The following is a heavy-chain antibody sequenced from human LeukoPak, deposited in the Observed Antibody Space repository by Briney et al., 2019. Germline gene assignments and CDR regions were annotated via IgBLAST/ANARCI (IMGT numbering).Heavy chain of an antibody. V-gene: IGHV3-64*01. D-gene: IGHD3-22*01. J-gene: IGHJ4*02. Sequence: GGSLRLSCAASGFTFSSYAMHWVRQAPGKGLEYVSAISSNGGSTYYANSVKGRFTISRDNSKNTLYLQMGSLRAEDMAVYYCARRNYYDSTGYFDYWGQGSLVTVSS. CDR3: ARRNYYDSTGYFDY. CDR1: GFTFSSYA. CDR2: ISSNGGST.